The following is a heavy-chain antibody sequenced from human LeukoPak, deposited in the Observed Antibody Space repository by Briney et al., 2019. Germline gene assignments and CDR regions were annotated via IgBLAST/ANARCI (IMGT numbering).Heavy chain of an antibody. D-gene: IGHD3-22*01. CDR3: ARDAYYYDSSGYYSD. CDR2: ISWDGGSS. Sequence: PGGSLRLSCAASGFTFDDAMHWVRQAPGKGLEWVSLISWDGGSSYYADSVKGRFTISRDNSKNTLYLQMNSLRAEDTAVYYCARDAYYYDSSGYYSDWGQGTLVTVSS. J-gene: IGHJ4*02. CDR1: GFTFDDA. V-gene: IGHV3-43D*03.